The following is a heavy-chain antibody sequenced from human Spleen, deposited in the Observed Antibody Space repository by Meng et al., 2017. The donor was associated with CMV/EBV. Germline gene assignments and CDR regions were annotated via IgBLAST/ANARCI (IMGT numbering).Heavy chain of an antibody. J-gene: IGHJ6*02. D-gene: IGHD3-10*01. CDR3: AREIPMGLFSYYGMDV. CDR1: GYTFTGYY. V-gene: IGHV1-2*02. Sequence: ASVKVSCKASGYTFTGYYMHWVRQAPGQGLEWMGWINPNSGGTNYAQKFQGRVTMTRDTSISTAYMELSRLRSDDTAVYYCAREIPMGLFSYYGMDVWGRGTTVTVSS. CDR2: INPNSGGT.